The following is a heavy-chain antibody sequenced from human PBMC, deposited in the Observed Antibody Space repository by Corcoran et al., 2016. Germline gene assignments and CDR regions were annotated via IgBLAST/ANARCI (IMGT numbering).Heavy chain of an antibody. D-gene: IGHD3-16*01. CDR2: IKQDGSEK. CDR3: AGALWRGSYGMDV. Sequence: EVQLVDSVEGLVQPGGFLRLSCASSGISYSSYWMRWVRQPPGEGLEWVANIKQDGSEKYYVESVKGRFTISRVNAKNSLYLQMNSLRAEDTAVYYWAGALWRGSYGMDVWGQGTTVTVSS. CDR1: GISYSSYW. V-gene: IGHV3-7*03. J-gene: IGHJ6*02.